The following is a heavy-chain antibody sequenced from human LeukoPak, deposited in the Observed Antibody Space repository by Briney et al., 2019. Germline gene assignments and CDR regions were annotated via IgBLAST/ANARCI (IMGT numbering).Heavy chain of an antibody. D-gene: IGHD3-3*01. CDR3: ARGPSYYDFWSGYYNPINFDY. CDR2: IYHSGST. CDR1: GGSISSSNW. V-gene: IGHV4-4*02. J-gene: IGHJ4*02. Sequence: SGTLSLTCAVSGGSISSSNWWSWVRQPPGKGLEWIGEIYHSGSTNYNPSLKSRVTISVDKSKNQFSLKLSSVTAADTAVYYCARGPSYYDFWSGYYNPINFDYWGQGTLVTVSS.